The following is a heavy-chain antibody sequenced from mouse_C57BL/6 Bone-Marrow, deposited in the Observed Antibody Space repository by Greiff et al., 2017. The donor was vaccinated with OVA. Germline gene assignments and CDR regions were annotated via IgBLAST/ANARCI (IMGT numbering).Heavy chain of an antibody. CDR1: GFTFTDYY. J-gene: IGHJ4*01. CDR3: ARSPYYGSSYEAMDY. D-gene: IGHD1-1*01. Sequence: EVKLMESGGGLVQPGGSLSLSCAASGFTFTDYYMSWVRQPPGQALEWLGFIRNKANGYTTEYSASVKGRFTISRDNSQSILYLQMNALRAEDSATYYCARSPYYGSSYEAMDYWGQGTSVTVSS. CDR2: IRNKANGYTT. V-gene: IGHV7-3*01.